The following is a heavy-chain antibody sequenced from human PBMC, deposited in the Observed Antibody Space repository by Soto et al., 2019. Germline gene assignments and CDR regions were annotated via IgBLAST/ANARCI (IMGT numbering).Heavy chain of an antibody. J-gene: IGHJ3*01. V-gene: IGHV1-18*01. Sequence: QVQLVQSGAEVKKPGASVRVSCKTSGYTFINYGITWVRQAPGQGLEWMGWISAYNGDTSASEKLQDRFTMTTDTSTNTVYMDLRSLTSDDTAVYYCARWSAIVGGAEALDVWGQWTMVIVSS. CDR1: GYTFINYG. CDR2: ISAYNGDT. CDR3: ARWSAIVGGAEALDV. D-gene: IGHD1-26*01.